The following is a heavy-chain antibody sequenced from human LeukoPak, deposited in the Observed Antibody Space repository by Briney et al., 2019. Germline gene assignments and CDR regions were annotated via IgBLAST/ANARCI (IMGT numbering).Heavy chain of an antibody. Sequence: ASVKVSCKASGGTFSSYAISWVRQAPGQGLEWMGGIIPIFGTANYAQKFQGRVTITADESTSTAYMELSSLRSEDTAVYYCAREGQSAFDIWGQGTMVTVSS. V-gene: IGHV1-69*01. CDR1: GGTFSSYA. CDR2: IIPIFGTA. D-gene: IGHD6-19*01. CDR3: AREGQSAFDI. J-gene: IGHJ3*02.